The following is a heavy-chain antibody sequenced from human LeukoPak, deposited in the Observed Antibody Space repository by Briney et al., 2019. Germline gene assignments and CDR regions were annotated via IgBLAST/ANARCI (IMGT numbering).Heavy chain of an antibody. CDR3: ATGIYYASVHTWSPV. Sequence: AGGSLRLSCAASGLTFSSYSMNWVRQAPGKRLEWVSSISSGSDYISYADSVKGRFTLSRDNAKNSLYLQMNSLRAEDTAVYYCATGIYYASVHTWSPVWGQGTLVTVSS. CDR2: ISSGSDYI. D-gene: IGHD3-10*01. V-gene: IGHV3-21*01. CDR1: GLTFSSYS. J-gene: IGHJ4*02.